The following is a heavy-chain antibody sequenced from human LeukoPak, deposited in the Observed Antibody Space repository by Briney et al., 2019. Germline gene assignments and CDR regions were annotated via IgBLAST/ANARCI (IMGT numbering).Heavy chain of an antibody. Sequence: ASAKVSCKASGYTFTSYGISWVRQAPGQGLEWMGWISAYNGNTNYAQKLQGIVTMTTDTSTSTAYMELRSLRSDYTAVYYCAREITMVRGSPVYYFDNWGQGTLGTVSS. D-gene: IGHD3-10*01. CDR3: AREITMVRGSPVYYFDN. J-gene: IGHJ4*02. CDR1: GYTFTSYG. CDR2: ISAYNGNT. V-gene: IGHV1-18*04.